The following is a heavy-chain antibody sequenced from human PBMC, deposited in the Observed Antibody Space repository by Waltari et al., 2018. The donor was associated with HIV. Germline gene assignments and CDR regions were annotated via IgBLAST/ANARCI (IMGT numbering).Heavy chain of an antibody. D-gene: IGHD1-26*01. CDR3: ARDGGDYPDAFDI. CDR2: ISSTGPI. V-gene: IGHV3-11*01. CDR1: GFAFSDYY. J-gene: IGHJ3*02. Sequence: QVQLVESGGGLVKPGGSLRLSCAASGFAFSDYYMSWIRQAPGKGLEWVSYISSTGPIYVDSVRCRFTITRDNAKSSLYLQMNSLRAEDTAVYYCARDGGDYPDAFDIWGQGTMVTVSP.